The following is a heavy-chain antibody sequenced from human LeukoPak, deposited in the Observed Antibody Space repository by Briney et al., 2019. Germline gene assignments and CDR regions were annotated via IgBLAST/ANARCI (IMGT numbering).Heavy chain of an antibody. V-gene: IGHV5-51*01. CDR2: IYPGDSDT. CDR3: ARSPTGRDAFDI. CDR1: GYTFTSYW. J-gene: IGHJ3*02. Sequence: KVSCKASGYTFTSYWIGWVRQMPGKGLEWMGIIYPGDSDTRYSPSFQGQVTISADKSISTAYLQWSSLKASDTAMYYCARSPTGRDAFDIWGQGTMVTVSS.